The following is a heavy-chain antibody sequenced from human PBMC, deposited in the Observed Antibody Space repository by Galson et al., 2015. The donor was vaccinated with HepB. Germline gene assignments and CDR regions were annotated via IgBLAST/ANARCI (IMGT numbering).Heavy chain of an antibody. Sequence: SVKVSCKASGGTFSSYAISWVRQAPGQGLEWMGRIIPILGIANYAQKFQGRVTITADKSTSTAYMELSSLRSEDTAVYYCARGAVTTWGGENWFDPWGQGTLVTVSS. CDR1: GGTFSSYA. V-gene: IGHV1-69*04. CDR2: IIPILGIA. D-gene: IGHD4-17*01. J-gene: IGHJ5*02. CDR3: ARGAVTTWGGENWFDP.